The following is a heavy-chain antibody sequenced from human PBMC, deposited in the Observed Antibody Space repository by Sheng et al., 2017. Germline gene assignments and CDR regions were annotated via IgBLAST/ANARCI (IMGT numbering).Heavy chain of an antibody. Sequence: EVQLVESGGGLVQPGRSLRLSCAASGFTFDDYAMHWVRQAPGKGLEWVSGISWNSGSIGYADSVKGRFTISRDNAKNSLYLQMNSLRAEDTALYYCAKGGYSNYDGDFDYCGRGNPGHRLL. CDR2: ISWNSGSI. J-gene: IGHJ4*02. D-gene: IGHD4-4*01. CDR1: GFTFDDYA. V-gene: IGHV3-9*01. CDR3: AKGGYSNYDGDFDY.